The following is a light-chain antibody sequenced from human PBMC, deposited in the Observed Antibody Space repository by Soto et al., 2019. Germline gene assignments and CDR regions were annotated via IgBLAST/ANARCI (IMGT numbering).Light chain of an antibody. V-gene: IGKV2-24*01. CDR1: QSLVHSDGNTY. CDR3: VQATPSYG. J-gene: IGKJ2*03. Sequence: DIVLTQTPLSSPVTLGQPASISCRSSQSLVHSDGNTYFNWLQQRPGQPPRLIIYKISKRFPGVTDRFRGSGWGTDFTLKISRVDAEDVGVYYCVQATPSYGVGQRTKLEIK. CDR2: KIS.